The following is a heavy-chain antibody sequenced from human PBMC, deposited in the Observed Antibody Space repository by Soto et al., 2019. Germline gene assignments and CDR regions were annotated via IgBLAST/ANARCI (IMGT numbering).Heavy chain of an antibody. D-gene: IGHD6-13*01. CDR2: VYYPGTT. CDR1: GGSISSYF. Sequence: QVQLQESGPGLLKPSATLSLTCTVSGGSISSYFYIWLRQPPGKGQEWIGSVYYPGTTDYNPYLKSRVTISVDTSKALFSLNLRSVTAANTAVYYCARDLAAVPRAFDYWGRRTLVTVSS. J-gene: IGHJ4*01. CDR3: ARDLAAVPRAFDY. V-gene: IGHV4-59*01.